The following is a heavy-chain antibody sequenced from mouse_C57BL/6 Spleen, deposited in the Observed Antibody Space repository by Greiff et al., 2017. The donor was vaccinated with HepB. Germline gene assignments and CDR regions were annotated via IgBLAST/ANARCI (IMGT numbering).Heavy chain of an antibody. D-gene: IGHD1-1*01. CDR1: GFTFSSYA. V-gene: IGHV5-4*03. Sequence: EVKLVESGGGLVKPGGSLKLSCAASGFTFSSYAMSWVRQTPEKRLEWVATISDGGSYTYYPDNVKGRFTISRDNAKNNLYLQMSHLKSEATARYYFARDGTYGSSYGYFDVWGTRTTVTVSS. J-gene: IGHJ1*03. CDR2: ISDGGSYT. CDR3: ARDGTYGSSYGYFDV.